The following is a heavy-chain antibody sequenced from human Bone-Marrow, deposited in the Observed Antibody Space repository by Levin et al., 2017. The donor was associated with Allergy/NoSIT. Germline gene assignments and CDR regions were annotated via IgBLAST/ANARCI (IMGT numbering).Heavy chain of an antibody. D-gene: IGHD5-24*01. V-gene: IGHV6-1*01. Sequence: ASETLSLTCGISGDTIFASNVAWNWIRQSPSRGLEWLGRTYYRSRWSNDFAVSVKSRITINPDTSKNQFSLQLNSVIPEDTAVYYCVRGQFSAFDIWGQGTVVTVSS. CDR1: GDTIFASNVA. CDR2: TYYRSRWSN. CDR3: VRGQFSAFDI. J-gene: IGHJ3*02.